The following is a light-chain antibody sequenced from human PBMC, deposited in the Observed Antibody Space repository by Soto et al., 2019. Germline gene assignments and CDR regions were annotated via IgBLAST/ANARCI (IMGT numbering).Light chain of an antibody. CDR2: GAS. CDR1: QSVSSTF. Sequence: DIVLTQSPGTLSLSPGESATLSCRASQSVSSTFLAWYQQKRGQAPRLLIYGASSRATGIPTRFSGSGSGTDFTLTISRLEPEDFAVYYCQQYDTSPRTFGQGTKVEI. J-gene: IGKJ1*01. V-gene: IGKV3-20*01. CDR3: QQYDTSPRT.